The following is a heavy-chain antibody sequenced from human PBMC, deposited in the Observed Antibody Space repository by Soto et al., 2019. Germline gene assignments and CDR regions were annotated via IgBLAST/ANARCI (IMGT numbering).Heavy chain of an antibody. J-gene: IGHJ4*02. CDR3: ARMMVTLDY. Sequence: SETLSLTCTVSGGSITDYFWSWIRQPPGKGLEWIGYIYYSGSTYYNPSLKSRVTISVDTSKNQFSLKLSSVTAADTAVYYCARMMVTLDYWGQGTLVTVSS. V-gene: IGHV4-30-4*08. CDR1: GGSITDYF. CDR2: IYYSGST. D-gene: IGHD5-18*01.